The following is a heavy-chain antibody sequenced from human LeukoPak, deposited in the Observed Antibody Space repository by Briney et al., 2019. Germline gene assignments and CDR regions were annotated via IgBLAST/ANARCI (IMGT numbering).Heavy chain of an antibody. V-gene: IGHV1-2*02. D-gene: IGHD6-13*01. J-gene: IGHJ6*03. Sequence: ASVKVSCKASEYTFTDHYMHWVRQAPGQGLEWMGWINPNNGGVKFAQKFQGRVTMTRDTSISTVYMELTSLRSDDTAMYYCACAAPRSSHYYYYYIDVWGKGTPVTVSS. CDR3: ACAAPRSSHYYYYYIDV. CDR1: EYTFTDHY. CDR2: INPNNGGV.